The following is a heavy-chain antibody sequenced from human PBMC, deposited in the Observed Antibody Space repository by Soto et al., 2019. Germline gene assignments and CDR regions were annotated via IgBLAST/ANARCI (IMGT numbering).Heavy chain of an antibody. CDR3: ARNRNYDILTLYGMDV. V-gene: IGHV1-18*01. D-gene: IGHD3-9*01. J-gene: IGHJ6*02. Sequence: ASVKVSCKASGYTFTSYGISWVRQAPGQGLEWMGWISAYNGNTNYAQKLQGRVTMATDTFTSTAYMELRSLRSDDTAVYYCARNRNYDILTLYGMDVWGQGTTVTVSS. CDR2: ISAYNGNT. CDR1: GYTFTSYG.